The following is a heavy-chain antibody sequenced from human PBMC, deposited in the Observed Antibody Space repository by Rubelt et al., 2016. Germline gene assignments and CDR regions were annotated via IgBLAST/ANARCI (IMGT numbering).Heavy chain of an antibody. D-gene: IGHD6-6*01. CDR3: ARCLSGSSASYYYYGVDV. J-gene: IGHJ6*02. Sequence: ISYIGSGRSPIYYADSVKGRFIISRDNAGNSLFLQMNSLRAEDTAVYYCARCLSGSSASYYYYGVDVWGQGTTVTVSS. V-gene: IGHV3-48*04. CDR2: IGSGRSPI.